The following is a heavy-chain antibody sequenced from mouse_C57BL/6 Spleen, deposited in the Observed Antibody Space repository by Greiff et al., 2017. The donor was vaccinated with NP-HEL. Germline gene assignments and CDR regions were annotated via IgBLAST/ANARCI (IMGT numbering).Heavy chain of an antibody. V-gene: IGHV1-80*01. CDR1: GYAFSSYW. CDR3: ARLWDGGYYAMDY. J-gene: IGHJ4*01. CDR2: IYPGDGDT. Sequence: QVQLQQSGAELVKPGASVKISCKASGYAFSSYWMNWVKQRPGKGLEWIGQIYPGDGDTTYNGKFKGKATLTADKSSSTAYMPLSSLTSEDSAVYFCARLWDGGYYAMDYWGQGTSVTVSS. D-gene: IGHD4-1*01.